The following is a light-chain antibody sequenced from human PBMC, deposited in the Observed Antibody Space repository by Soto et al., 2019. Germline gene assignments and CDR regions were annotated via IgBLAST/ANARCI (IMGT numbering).Light chain of an antibody. CDR3: LQYHNLWA. CDR2: GAT. CDR1: QSISTY. J-gene: IGKJ4*02. V-gene: IGKV1-17*01. Sequence: DIRMTQSPSSLSASVGDRVTITCRASQSISTYLSWYQQKPGKAPKLLIYGATRLQSGAPSRFTGSGSGTEFTLTISSLQSEDFAVYPCLQYHNLWAFGRGTQVEIK.